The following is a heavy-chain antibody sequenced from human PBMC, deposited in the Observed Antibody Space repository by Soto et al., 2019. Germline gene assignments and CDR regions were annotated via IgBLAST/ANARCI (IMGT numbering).Heavy chain of an antibody. J-gene: IGHJ3*02. V-gene: IGHV5-51*01. CDR1: GYSVTSYW. CDR3: ARRGYYDILTGYYGVGAFDI. D-gene: IGHD3-9*01. Sequence: PGESLKISCKGSGYSVTSYWIGWVRQMPGKGLEWMGIIYPGDSDTRYSPSFQGQVTISADKSISTAYLQWSSLKASDTAMYYCARRGYYDILTGYYGVGAFDIWGQGTMVTVSS. CDR2: IYPGDSDT.